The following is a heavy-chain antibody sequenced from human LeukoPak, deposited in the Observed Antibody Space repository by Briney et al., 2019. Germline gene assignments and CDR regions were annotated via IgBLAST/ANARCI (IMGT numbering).Heavy chain of an antibody. V-gene: IGHV3-23*01. CDR2: ISGSGVST. CDR1: RFTFSIYA. J-gene: IGHJ4*02. Sequence: PGGSLRLSCAASRFTFSIYAMSWVRQAPGKGLEWVSAISGSGVSTYYADSVKGRFTISRDNSKNTLYLQMNSLRAEDTAVYYCAKCLLGGVIVNLDYWGQGTLVTVSS. CDR3: AKCLLGGVIVNLDY. D-gene: IGHD3-16*02.